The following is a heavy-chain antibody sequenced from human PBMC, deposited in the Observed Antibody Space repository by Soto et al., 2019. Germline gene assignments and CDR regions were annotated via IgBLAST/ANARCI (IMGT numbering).Heavy chain of an antibody. CDR1: GYSFTSYW. J-gene: IGHJ6*02. D-gene: IGHD3-10*01. Sequence: PGESLKISCKGSGYSFTSYWIGWVRQMPGKGLEWMGIIYPGDSDTRYSPSFQGQVTISADKSISTAYLQWSSLKASDTAMYYCARTPTRMYGSGSYLSHYYYGMDVWGQGTTVTVSS. CDR2: IYPGDSDT. CDR3: ARTPTRMYGSGSYLSHYYYGMDV. V-gene: IGHV5-51*01.